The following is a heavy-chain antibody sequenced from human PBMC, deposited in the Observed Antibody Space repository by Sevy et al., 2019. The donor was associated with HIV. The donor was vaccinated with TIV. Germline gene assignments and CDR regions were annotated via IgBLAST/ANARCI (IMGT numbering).Heavy chain of an antibody. CDR3: ARDHCSDGVCFRSGYFDY. Sequence: GESLKISCAASGFTFGNHAIHWVRQAPGKGLEWVAIISFDGGNEDDAGSVKGRFTISRDNSKKTVYLQMTNLRSEDAAVYYCARDHCSDGVCFRSGYFDYWGQGTLVTVSS. J-gene: IGHJ4*01. D-gene: IGHD2-8*01. CDR2: ISFDGGNE. V-gene: IGHV3-30*04. CDR1: GFTFGNHA.